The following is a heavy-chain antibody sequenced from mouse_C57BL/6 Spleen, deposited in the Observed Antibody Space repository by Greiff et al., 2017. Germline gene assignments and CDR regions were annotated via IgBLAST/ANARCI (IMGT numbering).Heavy chain of an antibody. CDR2: IDPSDSYT. CDR3: ARSNYVWAMDY. J-gene: IGHJ4*01. CDR1: GYTFTSYW. D-gene: IGHD1-1*01. V-gene: IGHV1-59*01. Sequence: QVHVKQPGAELVRPGTSVKLSCKASGYTFTSYWMHWVKQRPGQGLEWIGVIDPSDSYTNYNQKFKGKATLTVDTSSSTAYMQLSSLTSEDSAVYYCARSNYVWAMDYWGQGTSVTVSS.